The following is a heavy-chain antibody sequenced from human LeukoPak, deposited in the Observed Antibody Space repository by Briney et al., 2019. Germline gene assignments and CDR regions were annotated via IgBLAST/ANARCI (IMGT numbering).Heavy chain of an antibody. CDR2: ISYDSNAK. D-gene: IGHD4-23*01. V-gene: IGHV3-30*14. J-gene: IGHJ5*02. CDR1: GFTSSAYP. CDR3: ARDLGRVTNWFDP. Sequence: GGSLRLSCTASGFTSSAYPIHWVRQAPGKGLEWVAVISYDSNAKYYADSVRGRFTISRDNSKNTLYLQMNSLRAEDTAVYYCARDLGRVTNWFDPWGQGTLVTVSS.